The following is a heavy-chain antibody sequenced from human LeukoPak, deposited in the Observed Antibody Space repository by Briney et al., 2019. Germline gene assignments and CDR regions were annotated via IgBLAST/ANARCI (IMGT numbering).Heavy chain of an antibody. CDR2: ISGSGGKT. CDR3: AKDGTYSSSSRFDY. D-gene: IGHD5-12*01. J-gene: IGHJ4*02. Sequence: GGSLRLSCVASGFTFSTYAMSWVRQAPGKGLGWVSGISGSGGKTHYADSVKGRFTISRDNSKNTLYLQMNSLRVEDTAVYYCAKDGTYSSSSRFDYWGQGTLVTVSS. V-gene: IGHV3-23*01. CDR1: GFTFSTYA.